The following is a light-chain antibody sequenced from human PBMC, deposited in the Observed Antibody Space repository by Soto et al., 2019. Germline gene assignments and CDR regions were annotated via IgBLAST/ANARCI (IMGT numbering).Light chain of an antibody. Sequence: EIVMTQSPATLSVSPGESATLSCRASHSVYTTLAWYQQRPGQAPRLLIYRASTRATGIPARFSGSESGTEFTLTIRSLQSEAFAVYYCQQYNKWPLTFGGGTTVEIK. CDR3: QQYNKWPLT. V-gene: IGKV3-15*01. J-gene: IGKJ4*01. CDR2: RAS. CDR1: HSVYTT.